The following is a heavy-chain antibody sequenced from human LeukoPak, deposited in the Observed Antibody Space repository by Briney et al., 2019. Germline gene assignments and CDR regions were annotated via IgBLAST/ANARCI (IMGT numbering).Heavy chain of an antibody. CDR2: IKQDGNRK. V-gene: IGHV3-7*03. CDR1: GFTFSRYW. Sequence: GGSLRLSCAASGFTFSRYWMSWVRQAPGKGLEWVANIKQDGNRKYYVDSVKGRFTISRDNAKNTLYLQMNSLRAEDTAVYYCARGEPTKQLWERYYYYYMDVWGKGTTVTISS. CDR3: ARGEPTKQLWERYYYYYMDV. D-gene: IGHD5-18*01. J-gene: IGHJ6*03.